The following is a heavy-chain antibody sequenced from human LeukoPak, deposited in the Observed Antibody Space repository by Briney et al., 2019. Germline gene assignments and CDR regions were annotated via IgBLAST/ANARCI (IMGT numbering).Heavy chain of an antibody. V-gene: IGHV3-73*01. Sequence: GGSLRLSCAASGFTFSGSAMHWVRQASGKGLEWVGRIRSKANSYATAYAASVKGRFTISRDDSKNTAYLQMNSLKTEDTAVYYCTGHGWDDIVVLPAAHDYWGQGTLVTVSS. CDR3: TGHGWDDIVVLPAAHDY. J-gene: IGHJ4*02. CDR2: IRSKANSYAT. D-gene: IGHD2-2*01. CDR1: GFTFSGSA.